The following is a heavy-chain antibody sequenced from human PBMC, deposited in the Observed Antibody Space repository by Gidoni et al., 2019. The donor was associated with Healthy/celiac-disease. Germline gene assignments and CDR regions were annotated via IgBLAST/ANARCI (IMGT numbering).Heavy chain of an antibody. V-gene: IGHV3-21*01. CDR1: GFTFSSYS. Sequence: EVQLVESGGGLVKPGGSLRLSCAASGFTFSSYSMNWVRQAPGKGLEWVSSISSSSSYIYYADSVKGRFTISRDNAKNSLYLQMNSLRAEDTAVYYCASLEATGGATTNFDYWGQGTLVTVSS. CDR3: ASLEATGGATTNFDY. D-gene: IGHD1-26*01. J-gene: IGHJ4*02. CDR2: ISSSSSYI.